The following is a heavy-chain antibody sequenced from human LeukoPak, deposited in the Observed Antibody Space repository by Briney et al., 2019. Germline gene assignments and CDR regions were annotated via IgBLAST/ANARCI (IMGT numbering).Heavy chain of an antibody. CDR1: GFTFSSYG. V-gene: IGHV3-30*18. Sequence: GGSLRLSCAASGFTFSSYGMHWVRQAPGKGLEWVAVISYDGSNKYYADSVKGRFTISRDNPKNTLYLQMNSLRAEDTAVYYCAKDGGEWLSTFDIWGQGTMVTVSS. CDR3: AKDGGEWLSTFDI. J-gene: IGHJ3*02. D-gene: IGHD3-3*01. CDR2: ISYDGSNK.